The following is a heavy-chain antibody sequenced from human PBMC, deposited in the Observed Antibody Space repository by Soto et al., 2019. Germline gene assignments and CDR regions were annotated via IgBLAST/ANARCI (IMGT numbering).Heavy chain of an antibody. Sequence: SETLSLTCTVSGGSISSSSYYWGWIRQPPGKGLEWIGSIYYSGSTYYNPSLKSRVTISVDTSKNQFSLKLSSVTATDTAVYYCARRKGELGYCSSTSCYPTLNWFDPWGQGTLVTVSS. CDR3: ARRKGELGYCSSTSCYPTLNWFDP. V-gene: IGHV4-39*01. D-gene: IGHD2-2*01. J-gene: IGHJ5*02. CDR1: GGSISSSSYY. CDR2: IYYSGST.